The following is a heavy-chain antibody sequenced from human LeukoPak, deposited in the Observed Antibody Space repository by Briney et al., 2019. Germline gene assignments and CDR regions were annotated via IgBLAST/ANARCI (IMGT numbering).Heavy chain of an antibody. Sequence: PGGSLRLSCAASGFTVSSNYMSWVRQAPGKGLEWVSVIYSGGSTYYADSVKGRFTISRDNSKNTLYLQMNSLRAEDTAVYYCARIAVWFGESNWGQGTLVTVSS. J-gene: IGHJ4*02. CDR3: ARIAVWFGESN. CDR1: GFTVSSNY. D-gene: IGHD3-10*01. V-gene: IGHV3-53*01. CDR2: IYSGGST.